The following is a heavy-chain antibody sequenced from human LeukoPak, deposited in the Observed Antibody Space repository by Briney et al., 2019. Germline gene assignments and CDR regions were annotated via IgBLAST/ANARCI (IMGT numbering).Heavy chain of an antibody. CDR1: EFTFSSHS. D-gene: IGHD2-15*01. J-gene: IGHJ4*02. CDR3: ARGNSCSGGSCSYYFDY. CDR2: ISSSSSYI. Sequence: GGSLRLSCAASEFTFSSHSMSWVRQAPGKGLDWVSSISSSSSYIYYADSLKGRFTISRDNAKNSLYLQMNSLRAEDTAVYYCARGNSCSGGSCSYYFDYWGQGTLVTVSS. V-gene: IGHV3-21*01.